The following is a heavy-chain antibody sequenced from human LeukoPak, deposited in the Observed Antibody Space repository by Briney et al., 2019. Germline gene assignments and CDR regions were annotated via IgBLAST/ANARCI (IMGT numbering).Heavy chain of an antibody. D-gene: IGHD6-6*01. CDR3: ARGREYSSSPEFAY. J-gene: IGHJ4*02. CDR2: ISSSGSTI. V-gene: IGHV3-11*01. CDR1: GFTLSDYY. Sequence: GGSLRLSCAASGFTLSDYYMSWIRRAPGKGLEWVSYISSSGSTIYYADSVKGRFTISRDNAKNSLYLQMNSLRAEDTAVYYCARGREYSSSPEFAYWGQGTLVTVSS.